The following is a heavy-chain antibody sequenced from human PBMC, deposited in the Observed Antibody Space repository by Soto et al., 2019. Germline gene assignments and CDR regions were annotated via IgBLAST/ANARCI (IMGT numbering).Heavy chain of an antibody. V-gene: IGHV1-18*01. CDR1: GGIFVNNG. CDR2: ISPYSGNT. Sequence: QVQLVQSGDEVRKPGSSVKVSCKAYGGIFVNNGIAWVRQAPGQGLEWMGWISPYSGNTHYASKLQGRLTMTTDTATSTAYMDLGSLTSDDTAVYYCAMVDNFVTPTPQDVWGQGTTVTVSS. CDR3: AMVDNFVTPTPQDV. D-gene: IGHD3-16*02. J-gene: IGHJ6*02.